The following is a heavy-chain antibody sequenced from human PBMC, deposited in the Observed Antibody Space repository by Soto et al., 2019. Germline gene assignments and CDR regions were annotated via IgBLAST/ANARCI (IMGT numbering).Heavy chain of an antibody. V-gene: IGHV4-30-2*01. D-gene: IGHD3-10*01. CDR3: ARGKTNYFFDL. Sequence: SETLSLTCVVSGGSISRGDFSWTWIRQPPGKGLEWVGYIYRSGSTYYNPSLKSPVSISLDKSKNQFSLNLTPVTAADTAVYYCARGKTNYFFDLWGQGHLVTVSS. J-gene: IGHJ4*02. CDR1: GGSISRGDFS. CDR2: IYRSGST.